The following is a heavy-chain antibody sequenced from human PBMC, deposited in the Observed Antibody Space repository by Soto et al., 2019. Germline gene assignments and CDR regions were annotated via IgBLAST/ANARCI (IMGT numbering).Heavy chain of an antibody. Sequence: QVQLQQWGAGLLKPSETLSLTCAVYGGSFSGYYWSWIRQPPGKGLEWIGEINHSGSTNYNPSLKSRVTISVDTSKNQFSLKLSSVTAADTAVYYCARVYCSGGSCYAQDDYGFRRIIYFDYWGQGTLVTVSS. D-gene: IGHD2-15*01. CDR1: GGSFSGYY. CDR3: ARVYCSGGSCYAQDDYGFRRIIYFDY. V-gene: IGHV4-34*01. J-gene: IGHJ4*02. CDR2: INHSGST.